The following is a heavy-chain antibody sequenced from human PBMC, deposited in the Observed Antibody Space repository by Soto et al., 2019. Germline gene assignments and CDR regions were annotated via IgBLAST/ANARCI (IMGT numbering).Heavy chain of an antibody. CDR1: GDSVSSNSAA. D-gene: IGHD1-26*01. Sequence: PSQTLSLTCAISGDSVSSNSAAWNWIRQSPSRGLEWLGRTYYRSRWYYDYALSVKSRITINPDTSKNQFSLQLNSVTPEDTAVYFCARVIVQAGTTKRYGLDVWGQGNTVTVS. J-gene: IGHJ6*02. CDR3: ARVIVQAGTTKRYGLDV. V-gene: IGHV6-1*01. CDR2: TYYRSRWYY.